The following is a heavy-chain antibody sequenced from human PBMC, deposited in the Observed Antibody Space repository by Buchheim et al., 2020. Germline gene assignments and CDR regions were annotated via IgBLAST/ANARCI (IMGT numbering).Heavy chain of an antibody. CDR2: ISGSGDSA. Sequence: EVQLVESGGGLVQPGGSLRLSCAASGFTFNIYAMSWVRQAPGKGLEWVSAISGSGDSAYYADSVRGRFTIPRHNSQNALCLQMNSLRAEDTAVYYCARPYSSSWYYFDNWGQGTL. CDR1: GFTFNIYA. D-gene: IGHD6-13*01. V-gene: IGHV3-23*04. J-gene: IGHJ4*02. CDR3: ARPYSSSWYYFDN.